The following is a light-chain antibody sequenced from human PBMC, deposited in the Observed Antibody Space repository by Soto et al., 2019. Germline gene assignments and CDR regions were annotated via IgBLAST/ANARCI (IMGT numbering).Light chain of an antibody. Sequence: QAVVTQPPSASGTPGQRVTISCSGSSSNIGSNTVNWYQQLLGTAPKLLIYSNNQRPSGVPDRFSGSKSGTSASLAISGLQSEDEADYYCAAWYDSLNGPVFGGGTKLTVL. CDR3: AAWYDSLNGPV. CDR1: SSNIGSNT. V-gene: IGLV1-44*01. CDR2: SNN. J-gene: IGLJ2*01.